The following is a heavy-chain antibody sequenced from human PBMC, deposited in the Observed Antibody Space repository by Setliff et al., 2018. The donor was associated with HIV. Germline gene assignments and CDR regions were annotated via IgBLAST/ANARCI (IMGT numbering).Heavy chain of an antibody. CDR2: FHYRGSP. D-gene: IGHD6-6*01. J-gene: IGHJ2*01. V-gene: IGHV4-59*01. Sequence: KPSETLSLTCTVSGDSFNNYHWSWIRQPPGEGLEFLGFFHYRGSPIYNPPLKSRVKISVDTSKNQFSLNLTSVTAADTAVYYCARSVARDYWYFGHWGRGTLVTVSS. CDR3: ARSVARDYWYFGH. CDR1: GDSFNNYH.